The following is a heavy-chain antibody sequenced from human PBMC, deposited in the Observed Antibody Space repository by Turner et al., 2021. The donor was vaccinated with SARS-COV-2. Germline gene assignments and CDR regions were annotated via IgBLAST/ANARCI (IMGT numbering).Heavy chain of an antibody. CDR2: ISWNSGSI. Sequence: EVQLLESGGGLVQPGGSLRLSCAASGFTFDDYAMNWVRQAPGKGLEWVSGISWNSGSIGYADSVKGRFTISRDNAKNSLYLQMNSLRAEDTALYYCAKGSGYSYELGFDYWGQGTLVTVSS. D-gene: IGHD5-18*01. CDR3: AKGSGYSYELGFDY. J-gene: IGHJ4*02. V-gene: IGHV3-9*01. CDR1: GFTFDDYA.